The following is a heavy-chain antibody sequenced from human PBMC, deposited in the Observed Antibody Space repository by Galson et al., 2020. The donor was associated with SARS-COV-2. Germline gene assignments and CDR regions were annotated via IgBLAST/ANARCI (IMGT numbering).Heavy chain of an antibody. CDR3: ARGEVQTLEY. V-gene: IGHV1-69*13. CDR1: GGSFSSYD. Sequence: SVKVSCKASGGSFSSYDINWVRQAPGQGLEWMGAFIYVFHSAKYAQKFQGRVTITADQFATTGYMELTSLRLEDTAVYFCARGEVQTLEYWGQGTLVTVSS. CDR2: FIYVFHSA. J-gene: IGHJ4*02. D-gene: IGHD3-16*01.